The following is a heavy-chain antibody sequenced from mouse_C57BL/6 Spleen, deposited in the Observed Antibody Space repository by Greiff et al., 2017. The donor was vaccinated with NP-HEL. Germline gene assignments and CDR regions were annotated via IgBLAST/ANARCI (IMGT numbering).Heavy chain of an antibody. CDR1: GYTFTSYW. D-gene: IGHD2-3*01. CDR3: ARVHDERLGYYFDY. J-gene: IGHJ2*01. V-gene: IGHV1-52*01. CDR2: IDPSDSET. Sequence: QVQLQQPGAELVRPGSSVKLSCKASGYTFTSYWMHWVKQRPIQGLEWIGNIDPSDSETHYNQKFKDKATLTVDKSSSTAYMQLSSLTSEDSAVYYCARVHDERLGYYFDYWGQGTTLTVSS.